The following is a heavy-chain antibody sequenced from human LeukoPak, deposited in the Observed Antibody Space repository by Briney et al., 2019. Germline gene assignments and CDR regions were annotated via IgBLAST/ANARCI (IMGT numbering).Heavy chain of an antibody. CDR3: AGDISRHYSSHNNWFDP. CDR2: IIPIFGTA. J-gene: IGHJ5*02. V-gene: IGHV1-69*05. D-gene: IGHD6-13*01. CDR1: GGTFSSYA. Sequence: ASVKVSCKASGGTFSSYAISWVRQAPGQGLEWMGGIIPIFGTANYAQKFQGRATITTDESTSTAYMELSSLRSEDTAVYYCAGDISRHYSSHNNWFDPWGQGTLVTVSS.